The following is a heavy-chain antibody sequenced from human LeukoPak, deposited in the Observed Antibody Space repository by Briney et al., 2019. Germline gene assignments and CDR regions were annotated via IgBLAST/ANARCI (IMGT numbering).Heavy chain of an antibody. D-gene: IGHD6-13*01. CDR3: AKDSSSSWFGGDSK. CDR1: GFTFSNYG. CDR2: ISYDGSNK. J-gene: IGHJ4*02. V-gene: IGHV3-30*18. Sequence: GGSLRLSCAASGFTFSNYGLHWVRQAPGKGLEWVALISYDGSNKNYADSVKGRFTISRDNSKNTLYLQMNSLRAEDTAVYYCAKDSSSSWFGGDSKWGQGTLVTVSS.